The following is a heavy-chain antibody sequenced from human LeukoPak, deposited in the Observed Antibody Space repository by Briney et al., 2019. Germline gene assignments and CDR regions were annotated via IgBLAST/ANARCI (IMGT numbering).Heavy chain of an antibody. CDR3: ARDRYSGSYFPSGPFDY. Sequence: PGRSLRLSCAASGFIFSSYAMHGARQAPGKGLEWVAVISYDGSNKYYADSVKGRFTISRDNSKNTLYLQMNSLRAEDTAVYYCARDRYSGSYFPSGPFDYWGQGTLVTVSS. J-gene: IGHJ4*02. V-gene: IGHV3-30*04. D-gene: IGHD1-26*01. CDR1: GFIFSSYA. CDR2: ISYDGSNK.